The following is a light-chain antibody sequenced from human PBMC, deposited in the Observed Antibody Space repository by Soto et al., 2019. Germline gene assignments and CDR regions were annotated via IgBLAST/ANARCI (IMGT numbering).Light chain of an antibody. CDR3: QQYNSYSIT. V-gene: IGKV1-5*01. CDR1: QSISSG. CDR2: DAS. Sequence: DIQMTQSPSTLSASVGDRVTITCRASQSISSGLAWYQQKPGKAPKLLIYDASSLESGVPSRFSGSGSGTEFPLTISSLQPDDFATYYCQQYNSYSITFGQGTRLEIK. J-gene: IGKJ5*01.